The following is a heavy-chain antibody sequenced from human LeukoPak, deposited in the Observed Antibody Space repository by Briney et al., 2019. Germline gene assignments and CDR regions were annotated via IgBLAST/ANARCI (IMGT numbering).Heavy chain of an antibody. V-gene: IGHV1-46*01. J-gene: IGHJ4*02. D-gene: IGHD1-26*01. CDR1: GYTFTSYY. CDR3: ARELFYTSGSKSNRVDY. CDR2: INPSGGST. Sequence: GASVKVSCKASGYTFTSYYMHWVRQAPGQGLEWMGIINPSGGSTSYAQKFQDRVTMTRDTSISTAYMELSRLRSDDTAVYYCARELFYTSGSKSNRVDYWGQGTLVTVSS.